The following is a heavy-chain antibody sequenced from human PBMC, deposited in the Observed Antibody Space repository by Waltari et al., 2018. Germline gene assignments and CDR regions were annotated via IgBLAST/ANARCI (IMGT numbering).Heavy chain of an antibody. CDR3: ARGGGYDPHYFDY. J-gene: IGHJ4*02. CDR1: GFTFSSYA. V-gene: IGHV3-30-3*01. D-gene: IGHD5-12*01. Sequence: QVQLVESGGGVVQPGRSLRLSCAASGFTFSSYAMHWVRQAPGKGLEWVAVISYDGSNKYYADSVKGRFTISRDNSKNTLYLQMNSLRAEDTAVYYYARGGGYDPHYFDYWGQGTLVTVSS. CDR2: ISYDGSNK.